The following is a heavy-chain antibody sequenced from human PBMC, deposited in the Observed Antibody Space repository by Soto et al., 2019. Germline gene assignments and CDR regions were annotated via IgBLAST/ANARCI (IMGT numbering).Heavy chain of an antibody. CDR3: ARVRSGDDYGDYIVDY. Sequence: QVQLQESGPGLVKPSQTLSLTCTVSGGSISSGGYYWSWIRQHPGKGLEWIGYIYYSGSTYYNPSLNSRVTISVDTSKNQFSLKLSSVTAADTAVYYCARVRSGDDYGDYIVDYWGQGTLVTVSS. D-gene: IGHD4-17*01. CDR1: GGSISSGGYY. CDR2: IYYSGST. V-gene: IGHV4-31*03. J-gene: IGHJ4*02.